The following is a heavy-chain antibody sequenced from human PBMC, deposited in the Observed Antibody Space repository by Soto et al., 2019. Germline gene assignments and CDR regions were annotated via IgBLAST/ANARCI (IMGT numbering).Heavy chain of an antibody. D-gene: IGHD5-12*01. Sequence: QVQLVQSGAEVKKPGSSVTVSCKASGGTFSSYTISWVRQAPGQGLEWMGGIIPIFGTANYAQQFQGRVTITADESTSTAYRELSRLRSEDTAVYYCARGNHRWLQLWYFDLWGRGTLVTVSS. J-gene: IGHJ2*01. CDR1: GGTFSSYT. CDR2: IIPIFGTA. V-gene: IGHV1-69*12. CDR3: ARGNHRWLQLWYFDL.